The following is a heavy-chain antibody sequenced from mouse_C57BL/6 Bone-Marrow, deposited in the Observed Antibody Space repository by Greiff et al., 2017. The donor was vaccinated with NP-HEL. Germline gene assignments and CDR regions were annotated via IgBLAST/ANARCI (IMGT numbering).Heavy chain of an antibody. Sequence: EVQGVESGGDLVKPGGSLKLSCAASGFTFSSYGMSWVRQTPDKRLEWVATISSGGSYTYYPDSVKGRFTISRDNAKNTLYLQMSSLKSEDTAMYYCATYYSNGAWFAYWGQGTLVTVSA. CDR1: GFTFSSYG. CDR2: ISSGGSYT. V-gene: IGHV5-6*01. CDR3: ATYYSNGAWFAY. J-gene: IGHJ3*01. D-gene: IGHD2-5*01.